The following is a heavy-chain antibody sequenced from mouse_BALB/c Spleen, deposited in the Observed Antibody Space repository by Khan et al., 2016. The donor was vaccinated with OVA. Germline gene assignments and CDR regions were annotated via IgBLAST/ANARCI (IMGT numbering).Heavy chain of an antibody. Sequence: VQLQESGPELVKPGASVKMSCKASGNTFKSYYIHWVKQRPGQGLEWIGWIYPGDGRTKYNEKFKGKTTLTADKSSSTANMFLSSLTSEDSAIYFCAISYYGSFWYVDVWGAGTTVTVSS. J-gene: IGHJ1*01. D-gene: IGHD1-1*01. CDR1: GNTFKSYY. CDR2: IYPGDGRT. CDR3: AISYYGSFWYVDV. V-gene: IGHV1S56*01.